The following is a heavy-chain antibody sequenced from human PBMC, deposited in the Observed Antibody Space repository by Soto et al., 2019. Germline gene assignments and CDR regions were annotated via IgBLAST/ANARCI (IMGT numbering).Heavy chain of an antibody. CDR1: GYKFTTFW. CDR2: IDPTDSFT. CDR3: ARRARGGSRDAFDV. D-gene: IGHD2-15*01. V-gene: IGHV5-10-1*01. Sequence: PGKSLKISCKASGYKFTTFWLNWVRQTPGKGLEWLGRIDPTDSFTNYSPPFEAHITISVDRSISTAYLQWNSLQASDTAIYYCARRARGGSRDAFDVWGQGTKVTVSS. J-gene: IGHJ3*01.